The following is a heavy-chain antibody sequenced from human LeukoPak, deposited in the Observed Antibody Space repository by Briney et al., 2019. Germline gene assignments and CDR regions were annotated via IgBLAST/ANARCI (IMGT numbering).Heavy chain of an antibody. Sequence: PSETLSLTCAVYGGSFSGYYWSWIRQPPGKGLEWIGEINHSGSTNYNPSLKSRVTLSVDTSKNQFSLKLSSVTAADTAVYYCARGAAWIRYYYYMDVWGKGTTVTVSS. CDR2: INHSGST. V-gene: IGHV4-34*01. CDR1: GGSFSGYY. CDR3: ARGAAWIRYYYYMDV. D-gene: IGHD5-18*01. J-gene: IGHJ6*03.